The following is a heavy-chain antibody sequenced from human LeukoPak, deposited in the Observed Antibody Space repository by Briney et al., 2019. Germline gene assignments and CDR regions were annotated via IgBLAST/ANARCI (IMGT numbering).Heavy chain of an antibody. J-gene: IGHJ4*02. D-gene: IGHD3-22*01. CDR1: GFTFSDYY. CDR3: ARECNYYDSSGYYWGGFDY. V-gene: IGHV3-11*04. Sequence: NPGGSLRLSCAAFGFTFSDYYMSWIRQAPGKGLEWVSYISSSGSTIYYADSVKGRFTISRDNAKNSLYLQMNSLRAEDTAVYYCARECNYYDSSGYYWGGFDYWGQGTLVTVSS. CDR2: ISSSGSTI.